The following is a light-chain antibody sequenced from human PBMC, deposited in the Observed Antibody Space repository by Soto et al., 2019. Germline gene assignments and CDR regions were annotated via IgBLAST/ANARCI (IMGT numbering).Light chain of an antibody. Sequence: EIVLTQSPGTLSLSPGARATLSCSASQSVSSSYLAWYQQKPGQAPRLLIYGASSRATGIPERFSGSGSVTDFTLTISRLEPEDVAVYYCHQYGSSPYTFGQGTKLEIK. CDR2: GAS. CDR1: QSVSSSY. CDR3: HQYGSSPYT. V-gene: IGKV3-20*01. J-gene: IGKJ2*01.